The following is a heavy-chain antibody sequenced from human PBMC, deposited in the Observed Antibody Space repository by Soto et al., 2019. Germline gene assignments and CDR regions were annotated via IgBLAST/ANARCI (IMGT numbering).Heavy chain of an antibody. CDR1: GFTFSSYG. CDR2: IWCDGSKK. J-gene: IGHJ4*02. Sequence: QVQLVESGGGVVQPGRSLRLSCAASGFTFSSYGMHWVRQAPGKGLEWVAVIWCDGSKKYYADSVKGRFTISRDNSKNTLYLQMNRLRAEDTAVYYCARQRGKWELLAYWGQGTLVTVSS. CDR3: ARQRGKWELLAY. V-gene: IGHV3-33*01. D-gene: IGHD1-26*01.